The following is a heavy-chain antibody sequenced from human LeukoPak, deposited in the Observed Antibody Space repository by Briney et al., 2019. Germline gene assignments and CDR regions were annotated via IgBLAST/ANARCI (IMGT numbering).Heavy chain of an antibody. CDR3: AREDASSLDY. V-gene: IGHV3-21*06. CDR2: ISSSGSYI. CDR1: GFTFSTYD. Sequence: GGSLRLSCAASGFTFSTYDMNWVRQAPGKGLEWVSSISSSGSYIYYADSLKGRFAISRDNAKNSLYLQMNNLRAEDTAVYYCAREDASSLDYWGQGILVTVSS. J-gene: IGHJ4*02. D-gene: IGHD6-13*01.